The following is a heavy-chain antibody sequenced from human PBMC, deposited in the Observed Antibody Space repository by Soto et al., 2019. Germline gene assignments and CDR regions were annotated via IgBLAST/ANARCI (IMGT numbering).Heavy chain of an antibody. Sequence: ASVKVSCKASGYSFTGYYMHWVRQAPGQGLEWMGWINPNSGGTKYAQKFQGRVTMTRDTSISTAYMELSRLRSDDTAVYYCATSRTMITFGGVIAPIDYWGQGTLVTVSS. V-gene: IGHV1-2*02. J-gene: IGHJ4*02. CDR2: INPNSGGT. CDR1: GYSFTGYY. D-gene: IGHD3-16*02. CDR3: ATSRTMITFGGVIAPIDY.